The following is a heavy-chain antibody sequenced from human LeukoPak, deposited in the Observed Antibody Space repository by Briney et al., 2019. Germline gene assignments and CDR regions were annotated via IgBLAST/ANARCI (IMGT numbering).Heavy chain of an antibody. CDR3: ARDRGMLAAAFDI. J-gene: IGHJ3*02. Sequence: PGGSLRLSCAASGFTFSSYSMNWVRHAPGKGLAWVSSISSSSSYIYYADSVKGRFTISRDNAKNSLYLQMNSLRAEDTAVYYCARDRGMLAAAFDIWGQGTMVTVSS. CDR1: GFTFSSYS. D-gene: IGHD6-13*01. V-gene: IGHV3-21*01. CDR2: ISSSSSYI.